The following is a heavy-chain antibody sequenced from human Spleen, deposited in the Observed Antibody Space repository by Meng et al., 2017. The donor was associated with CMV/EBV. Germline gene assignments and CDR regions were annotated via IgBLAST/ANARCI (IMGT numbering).Heavy chain of an antibody. CDR1: GGSISTYY. V-gene: IGHV4-39*07. D-gene: IGHD1-14*01. J-gene: IGHJ4*02. Sequence: SETLSLTCTVSGGSISTYYWSWIRQSPGKGLEWIGSIYYSGSTYYNPSLKSRVTISVDTSKNQFSLNLKSLSAADTAVYYCARAPIDRGHGIDYWGQGTLVTVSS. CDR2: IYYSGST. CDR3: ARAPIDRGHGIDY.